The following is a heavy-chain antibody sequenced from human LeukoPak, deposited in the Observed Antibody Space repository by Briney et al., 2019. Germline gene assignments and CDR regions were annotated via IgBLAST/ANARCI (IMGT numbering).Heavy chain of an antibody. Sequence: ASVKVSCKASGGTFSSYAISWVRQAPGQGLEWMGRIIPIFGTANYAQKFQGRVTITTDESTSTAYMELSSLRSEDTAVYYCARDPGGYYYYMDVWGKGTTVTVSS. CDR3: ARDPGGYYYYMDV. V-gene: IGHV1-69*05. J-gene: IGHJ6*03. D-gene: IGHD4-23*01. CDR2: IIPIFGTA. CDR1: GGTFSSYA.